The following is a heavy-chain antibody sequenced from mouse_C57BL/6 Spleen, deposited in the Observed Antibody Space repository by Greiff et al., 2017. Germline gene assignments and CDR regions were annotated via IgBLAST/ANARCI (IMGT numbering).Heavy chain of an antibody. J-gene: IGHJ4*01. CDR2: ISNGGGST. CDR1: GFTFSDYY. V-gene: IGHV5-12*01. Sequence: EVKLVESGGGLVQPGGSLKLSCAASGFTFSDYYMYWVRPTPEQRLEWVAYISNGGGSTYYPDTVKGRFPISRDNAKNTLYLQMCRRKSEDTAMYYLARRTTVVALYAIDYWGQGTSVTVSS. D-gene: IGHD1-1*01. CDR3: ARRTTVVALYAIDY.